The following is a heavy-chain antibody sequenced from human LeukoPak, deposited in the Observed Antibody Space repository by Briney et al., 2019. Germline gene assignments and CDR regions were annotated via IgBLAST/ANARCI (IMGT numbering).Heavy chain of an antibody. V-gene: IGHV3-30*18. J-gene: IGHJ6*02. CDR3: AKPIAAEYYYYGMDV. CDR2: ISYDGSNK. D-gene: IGHD6-13*01. Sequence: HAGGSLRLSCAASGFTFSSYGMHWVRQAPGKGLEWVAVISYDGSNKYYADSVKGRFTISRDNSKNTLYLQMNSLRAEDTAVYYCAKPIAAEYYYYGMDVWGQGTTVTVSS. CDR1: GFTFSSYG.